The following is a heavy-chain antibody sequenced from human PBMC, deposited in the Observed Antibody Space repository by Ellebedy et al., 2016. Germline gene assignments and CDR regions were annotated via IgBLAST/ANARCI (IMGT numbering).Heavy chain of an antibody. J-gene: IGHJ4*02. CDR2: IFSDGNT. V-gene: IGHV3-53*01. D-gene: IGHD6-13*01. CDR1: GFTVSTNY. Sequence: GESLKISCAASGFTVSTNYMKWVRQAPGKGLEWVSAIFSDGNTYYADSVKGRFTISRDNSENTLYLQMNSLRAEDTAVYYCARETEGSSWYGEYLWWGQGTLVTVSS. CDR3: ARETEGSSWYGEYLW.